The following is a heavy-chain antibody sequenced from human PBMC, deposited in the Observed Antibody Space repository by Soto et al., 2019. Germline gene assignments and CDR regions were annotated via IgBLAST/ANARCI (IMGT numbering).Heavy chain of an antibody. D-gene: IGHD3-9*01. CDR2: INPNSGGT. Sequence: QVQLVQSGAEVKKPGASVKVSCKASGYTFTGYYMHWVRQAPGQGLEWMGWINPNSGGTNYAQKFQGWVTITRDTSIRTAYMELSRLRSDDTAVYYCARGHYDILTGYSASEAFDIWGQGTMVTVSS. CDR3: ARGHYDILTGYSASEAFDI. CDR1: GYTFTGYY. V-gene: IGHV1-2*04. J-gene: IGHJ3*02.